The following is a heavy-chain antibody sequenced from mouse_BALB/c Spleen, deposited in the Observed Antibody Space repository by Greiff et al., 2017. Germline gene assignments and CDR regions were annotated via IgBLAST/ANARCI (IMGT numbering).Heavy chain of an antibody. J-gene: IGHJ1*01. CDR3: ARLDYYGSSYDWYFDV. CDR1: GFTFSSYA. V-gene: IGHV5-9-3*01. D-gene: IGHD1-1*01. Sequence: EVQVVESGGGLVKPGGSLKLSCAASGFTFSSYAMSWVRQTPEKRLEWVATISSGGSYTYYPDSVKGRFTISRDNAKNTLYLQMSSLRSEDTAMYYCARLDYYGSSYDWYFDVWGAGTTVTVSS. CDR2: ISSGGSYT.